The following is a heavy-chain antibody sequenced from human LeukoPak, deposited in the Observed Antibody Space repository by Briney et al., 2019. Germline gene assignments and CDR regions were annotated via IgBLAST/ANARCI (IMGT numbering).Heavy chain of an antibody. Sequence: GGSLRLSCAASGFTFSSYSMSWVRQAPGKGLEWVSAISGSGGSTYYADSVNGRFTISRDHSKNTLYLQMNSLRAEDTAVYYCAKDSSSSWYRGYFDYWGQGTLVTVSS. V-gene: IGHV3-23*01. D-gene: IGHD6-13*01. CDR2: ISGSGGST. J-gene: IGHJ4*02. CDR3: AKDSSSSWYRGYFDY. CDR1: GFTFSSYS.